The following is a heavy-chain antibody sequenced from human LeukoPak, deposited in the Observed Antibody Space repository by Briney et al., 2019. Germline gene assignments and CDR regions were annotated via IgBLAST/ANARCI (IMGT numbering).Heavy chain of an antibody. CDR1: GINFADYA. CDR2: ISTDGGST. V-gene: IGHV3-43*02. J-gene: IGHJ4*02. Sequence: GGSLRLSCVVSGINFADYAMHWVRQPPGKGLEWVSLISTDGGSTFSADSVKGRFSISRDNSKNSLYLQMNSLRSEDTAMYYCAKESGKFDYWGQGTLVAVLS. CDR3: AKESGKFDY.